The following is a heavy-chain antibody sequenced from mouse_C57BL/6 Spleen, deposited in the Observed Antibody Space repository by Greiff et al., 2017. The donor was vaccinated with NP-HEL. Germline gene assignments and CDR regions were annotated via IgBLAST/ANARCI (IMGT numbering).Heavy chain of an antibody. Sequence: QVQLQQSGPELVKPGASVKISCKASGYAFSSSWMNWVKQRPGKGLEWIGRIYPNSGGTKYNEKFKSKATLTVDKPSSTAYMQLSSLTSEDSAVYYCAYGDYYAMDYWGQGTSVTVSS. CDR3: AYGDYYAMDY. CDR1: GYAFSSSW. CDR2: IYPNSGGT. D-gene: IGHD1-1*01. V-gene: IGHV1-82*01. J-gene: IGHJ4*01.